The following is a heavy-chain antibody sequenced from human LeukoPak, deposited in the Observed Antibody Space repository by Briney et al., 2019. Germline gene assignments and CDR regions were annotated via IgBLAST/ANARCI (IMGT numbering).Heavy chain of an antibody. J-gene: IGHJ4*02. V-gene: IGHV1-18*01. CDR3: ARGRERTTAVPVNFDY. Sequence: ASVKVSCKASGYTFTSYGISWVRQAPGQGLEWMGWISAYNGNTNYAQKLQGRVTMTTDTSTSTAYMELRSLRSDDTAVYYCARGRERTTAVPVNFDYWGQGTLVTVSS. D-gene: IGHD4-23*01. CDR2: ISAYNGNT. CDR1: GYTFTSYG.